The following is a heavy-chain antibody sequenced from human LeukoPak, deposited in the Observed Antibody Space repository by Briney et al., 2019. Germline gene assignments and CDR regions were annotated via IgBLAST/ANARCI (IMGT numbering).Heavy chain of an antibody. J-gene: IGHJ4*02. Sequence: ASVKVSCKASGYTFTSYYMHWVRQAPGQGLEWMGIINPSGGSTSYAQKFQGRVTMTRDTSTSTVYMELSSLRSDDTAMYYCARVSVNDDFDYWGQGTLVTVSS. CDR1: GYTFTSYY. CDR2: INPSGGST. D-gene: IGHD4-11*01. V-gene: IGHV1-46*01. CDR3: ARVSVNDDFDY.